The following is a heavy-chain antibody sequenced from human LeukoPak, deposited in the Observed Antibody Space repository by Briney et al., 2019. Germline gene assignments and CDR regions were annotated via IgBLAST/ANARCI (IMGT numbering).Heavy chain of an antibody. CDR2: IYYSGSS. Sequence: SETLSLTCTVSGGSISSRTYYWVWIRQPPGKGLEWIGTIYYSGSSYCNPSLKSRVTISIDTSKNQFTLQLSSVTAADTAVYYCARHTGMVRDAMDVWGQGTTVTVSS. V-gene: IGHV4-39*01. CDR1: GGSISSRTYY. D-gene: IGHD5-18*01. J-gene: IGHJ6*02. CDR3: ARHTGMVRDAMDV.